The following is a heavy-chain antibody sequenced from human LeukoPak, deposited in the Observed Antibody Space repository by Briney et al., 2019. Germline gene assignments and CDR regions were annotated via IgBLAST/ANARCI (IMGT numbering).Heavy chain of an antibody. J-gene: IGHJ4*02. CDR1: GGSFSGYY. CDR2: INHSGST. D-gene: IGHD6-13*01. CDR3: ARYAGYSSSWYKGGGPFDY. V-gene: IGHV4-34*01. Sequence: SETLSLTCAVYGGSFSGYYWSWIRQPPGKGLEWIGEINHSGSTNYNPSLKSRVTISIDTSKNQFSLKLSSVTAADTAVYYCARYAGYSSSWYKGGGPFDYWGQGTLVTVSS.